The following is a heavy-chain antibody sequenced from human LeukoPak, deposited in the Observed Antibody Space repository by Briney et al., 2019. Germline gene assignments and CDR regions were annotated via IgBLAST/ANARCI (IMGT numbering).Heavy chain of an antibody. J-gene: IGHJ4*02. CDR1: GFTFDDYA. CDR2: ISWNSGSI. D-gene: IGHD1-26*01. CDR3: ARDYSG. V-gene: IGHV3-9*01. Sequence: GRSLRLSCAASGFTFDDYAMHWVRQAPGKGLEWVSGISWNSGSIGYADSVKGRFTISRDNAKNTLYLQMGSLRAEDTAVYYCARDYSGWGQGTLVTVSS.